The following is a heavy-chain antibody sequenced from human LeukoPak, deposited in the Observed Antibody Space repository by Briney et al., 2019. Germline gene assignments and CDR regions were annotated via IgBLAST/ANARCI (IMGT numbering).Heavy chain of an antibody. V-gene: IGHV3-33*01. Sequence: GGSLRLTCAASGFSFSTYGMHWVRQAPGKGLEWVAMIWYDASGQHYADSVKGRFTISRDTSKNTLYLQMNSLRAEDTAVYFCARDSLYDDNGYYHYFDYWGQGTLVTVSS. CDR3: ARDSLYDDNGYYHYFDY. CDR1: GFSFSTYG. J-gene: IGHJ4*02. D-gene: IGHD3-22*01. CDR2: IWYDASGQ.